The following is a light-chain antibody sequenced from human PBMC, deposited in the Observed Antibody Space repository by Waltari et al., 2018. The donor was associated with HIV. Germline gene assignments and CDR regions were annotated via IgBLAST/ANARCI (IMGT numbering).Light chain of an antibody. CDR1: QNINNY. V-gene: IGKV1-39*01. CDR3: QQSYYSPT. CDR2: IAT. Sequence: DIQMTQSPSSLSASIGDRVNITCRASQNINNYLNWYQQKPGQAPKILIYIATTLHIGVPSRFSGSGSGTEFTLTITNLQPEDFAVYFCQQSYYSPTFGPGTTVDFK. J-gene: IGKJ3*01.